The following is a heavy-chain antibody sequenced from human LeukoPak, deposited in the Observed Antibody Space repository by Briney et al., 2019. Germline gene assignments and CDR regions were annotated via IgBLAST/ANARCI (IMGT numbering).Heavy chain of an antibody. J-gene: IGHJ2*01. D-gene: IGHD4-17*01. CDR3: ARSYGDYDWYFDL. CDR1: GFTFSSYG. CDR2: ISSSGSNI. V-gene: IGHV3-48*03. Sequence: GGSLRLSCAASGFTFSSYGMNWVRQAPGKGLEWVSYISSSGSNIYYADSVKGRFTISRDNAKNSLYLQMNSLRAEDTDVYYCARSYGDYDWYFDLWGRGTLVTVSS.